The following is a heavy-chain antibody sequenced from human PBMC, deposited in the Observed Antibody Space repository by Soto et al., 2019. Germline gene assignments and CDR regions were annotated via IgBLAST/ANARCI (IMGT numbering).Heavy chain of an antibody. V-gene: IGHV1-18*01. CDR3: AREPPFFRYGEWRASIDY. CDR2: ISAYNGNT. D-gene: IGHD4-17*01. CDR1: GYTFTSYG. J-gene: IGHJ4*02. Sequence: ASVKVSCKASGYTFTSYGISWVRQAPGQGLEWMGWISAYNGNTNYAQKLQGRVTMTTDTSTSTAYMELRSLRSDDTAVYYCAREPPFFRYGEWRASIDYWGQGTLVTVSS.